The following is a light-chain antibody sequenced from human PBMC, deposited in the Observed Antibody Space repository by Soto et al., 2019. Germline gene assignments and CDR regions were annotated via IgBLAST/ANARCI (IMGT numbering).Light chain of an antibody. CDR1: QTVYVN. Sequence: EIVLTQSPVTLSLSPGERATLSCRASQTVYVNVAWYQQKPGQAPRLVIYDIFTRATGVPTRISGSGSGTEFTLTISSLQPEDFAVYYCQQYNSWPLTFGGGTKVDIK. CDR3: QQYNSWPLT. CDR2: DIF. J-gene: IGKJ4*01. V-gene: IGKV3D-15*01.